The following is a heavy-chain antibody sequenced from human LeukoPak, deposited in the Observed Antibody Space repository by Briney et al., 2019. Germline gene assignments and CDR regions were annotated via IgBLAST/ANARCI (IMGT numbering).Heavy chain of an antibody. V-gene: IGHV1-18*01. CDR2: ISAYNGNT. J-gene: IGHJ4*02. CDR1: GYTFTSYG. D-gene: IGHD3-3*01. CDR3: ARDRGYDFWGGYHGYFDY. Sequence: GASVKVSCKASGYTFTSYGISWVRQAPGQGLEWMGWISAYNGNTNYAQKLQGRVTMTTDTSTSTAYMELRSLRSDDTAVYYCARDRGYDFWGGYHGYFDYWGQGTLVTVSS.